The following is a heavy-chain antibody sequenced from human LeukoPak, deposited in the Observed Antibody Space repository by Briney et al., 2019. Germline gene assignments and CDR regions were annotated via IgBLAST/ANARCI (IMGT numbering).Heavy chain of an antibody. D-gene: IGHD1-1*01. CDR2: INTVSGNT. J-gene: IGHJ4*02. V-gene: IGHV1-3*04. CDR3: ARSYTGRYYFDY. Sequence: ASVKVSCKASGYTFTSYAIHWVRQAPGQRLEWMGWINTVSGNTKYSQNFQGRVTITRDTSASTAYMDLSSLRFEDTTVYYCARSYTGRYYFDYWGQGTPVTVSS. CDR1: GYTFTSYA.